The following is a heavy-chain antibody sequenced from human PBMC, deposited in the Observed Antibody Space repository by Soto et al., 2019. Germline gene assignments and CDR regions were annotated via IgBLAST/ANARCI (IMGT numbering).Heavy chain of an antibody. J-gene: IGHJ6*02. CDR3: ARDRDIVVVPAADYYYYYGMDV. D-gene: IGHD2-2*01. CDR2: ISSSSSYI. V-gene: IGHV3-21*01. CDR1: GFTFSSYS. Sequence: GGSLRLSCAASGFTFSSYSMNWVRQAPGKGLEWVSSISSSSSYIYYADSVKGRFTISRDNAKNSLYLQMNSLGAEDTAVYYCARDRDIVVVPAADYYYYYGMDVWGQGTPVTVSS.